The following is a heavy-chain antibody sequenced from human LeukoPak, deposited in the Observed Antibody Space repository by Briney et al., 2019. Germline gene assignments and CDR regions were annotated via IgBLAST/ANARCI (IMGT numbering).Heavy chain of an antibody. Sequence: KSSETLSLTCAVYGGSFSGYYWSWIRQPPGKGLEWIGEINHSGSTNYNPSLKSRVTISVDTSKNQFSLKLSSVTAADTAVYYCARGQKRGYYYGSGSYGFGYWGQGTLVTVSS. J-gene: IGHJ4*02. CDR2: INHSGST. CDR3: ARGQKRGYYYGSGSYGFGY. CDR1: GGSFSGYY. V-gene: IGHV4-34*01. D-gene: IGHD3-10*01.